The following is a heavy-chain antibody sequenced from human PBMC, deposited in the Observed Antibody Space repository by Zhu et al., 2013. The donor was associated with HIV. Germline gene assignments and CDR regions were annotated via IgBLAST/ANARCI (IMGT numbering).Heavy chain of an antibody. CDR1: GYSFTSYF. J-gene: IGHJ4*02. V-gene: IGHV1-46*01. D-gene: IGHD6-13*01. Sequence: QVQLVQSGAEVKTPGASVTVSCKASGYSFTSYFIHWVRQAPGQGLEWMGIINPSGDSTTFAQKFQGRVTMTRDTSTNTVYMELSSLRSEDTALYYCAGTGYSSSWLFDYWGQGTLVTVSS. CDR2: INPSGDST. CDR3: AGTGYSSSWLFDY.